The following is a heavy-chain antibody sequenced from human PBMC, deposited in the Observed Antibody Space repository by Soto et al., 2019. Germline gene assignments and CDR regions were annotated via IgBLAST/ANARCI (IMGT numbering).Heavy chain of an antibody. CDR1: GGSFSGYY. V-gene: IGHV4-34*01. D-gene: IGHD1-26*01. Sequence: SETLSLTCAVYGGSFSGYYWSWIRQPPGKGLEWIGEINHSGSTNYNPSLKSRVTISVDTSKNQFSLKLSSVTAADTAVYYCARGRGGYRDYWGQGTLVTVSS. CDR2: INHSGST. CDR3: ARGRGGYRDY. J-gene: IGHJ4*02.